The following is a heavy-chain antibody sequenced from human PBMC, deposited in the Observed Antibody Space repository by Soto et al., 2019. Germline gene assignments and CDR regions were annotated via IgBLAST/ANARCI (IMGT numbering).Heavy chain of an antibody. CDR3: ARSQCRSTILEIYYYYYYGMDV. V-gene: IGHV1-69*01. Sequence: QVQLVQSGAEVKKPGSSVKVSCKASGGTFSSYAISWVRQAPGQGLEWMGGIIPISDTTNYAQKFQGRVTITAAECKITAYMERSSLRSEGTAVYYCARSQCRSTILEIYYYYYYGMDVWGQGTTVTVSS. D-gene: IGHD2-2*01. CDR1: GGTFSSYA. J-gene: IGHJ6*02. CDR2: IIPISDTT.